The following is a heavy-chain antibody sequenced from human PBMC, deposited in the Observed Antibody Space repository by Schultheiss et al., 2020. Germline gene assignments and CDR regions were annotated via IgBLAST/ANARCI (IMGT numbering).Heavy chain of an antibody. D-gene: IGHD2-2*01. V-gene: IGHV4-59*12. J-gene: IGHJ4*02. Sequence: SETLSLTCTVSGGSISSYYWSWIRQPPGKGLEWIGTIYYSGSTNYNPSLKSRVTISVHTSKNQFSLKLSSVTAADTAVYYCARWVQPYFDSWGQGTLVTVSS. CDR1: GGSISSYY. CDR3: ARWVQPYFDS. CDR2: IYYSGST.